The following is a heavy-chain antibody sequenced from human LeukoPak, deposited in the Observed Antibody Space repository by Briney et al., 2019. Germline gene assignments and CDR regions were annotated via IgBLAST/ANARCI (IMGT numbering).Heavy chain of an antibody. V-gene: IGHV1-2*02. J-gene: IGHJ4*02. CDR2: VNPNSCCT. CDR3: ARGHGITIFGEPPSPPIFFDWLEFDY. CDR1: GYTFTGYY. Sequence: ASVKVSCKASGYTFTGYYMHLVRQAPGQGLEWIGLVNPNSCCTNYAQKFQGRVTMTRDASISTAYMELSRLRSDDTAVYYCARGHGITIFGEPPSPPIFFDWLEFDYWGQGTLVTVSS. D-gene: IGHD3-3*01.